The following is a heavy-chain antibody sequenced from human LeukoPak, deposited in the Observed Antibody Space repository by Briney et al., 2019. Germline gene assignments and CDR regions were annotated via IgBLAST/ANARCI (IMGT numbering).Heavy chain of an antibody. D-gene: IGHD2-21*01. Sequence: GGSLRLSCAASGFSFSSYSMNWVRQAPGKGLEWVSYISSSSSYTKYAASVKGRFTISRDDSKTTVYLLMNSLRAEDTAVYYCAREVAPLYFHYGMDVWGEGTTVTVSS. CDR3: AREVAPLYFHYGMDV. J-gene: IGHJ6*01. CDR1: GFSFSSYS. CDR2: ISSSSSYT. V-gene: IGHV3-21*05.